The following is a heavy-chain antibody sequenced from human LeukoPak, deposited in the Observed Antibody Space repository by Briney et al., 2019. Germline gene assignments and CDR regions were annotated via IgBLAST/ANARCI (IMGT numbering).Heavy chain of an antibody. CDR1: GGSISGYY. Sequence: SETLSLTCTVSGGSISGYYWSWIRQPPGKGLEWIGYIYTSGSTNYNPSLKSRVTISVDTSKNQLSLKLSSVTAADTAVYYCARTTVVNTLFDPWGQGTMVTVSS. D-gene: IGHD4-23*01. J-gene: IGHJ3*01. V-gene: IGHV4-4*09. CDR2: IYTSGST. CDR3: ARTTVVNTLFDP.